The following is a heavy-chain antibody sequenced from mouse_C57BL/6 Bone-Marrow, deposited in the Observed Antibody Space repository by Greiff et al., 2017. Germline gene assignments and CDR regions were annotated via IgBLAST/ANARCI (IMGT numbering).Heavy chain of an antibody. D-gene: IGHD4-1*01. CDR3: ARHEDEAGTGWYCDV. CDR1: GYTFTEYT. J-gene: IGHJ1*03. V-gene: IGHV1-62-2*01. Sequence: QVQLQQSGAELVKPGASVKLSCKASGYTFTEYTINWVKQRSGQGLEWIGWFYPGSGSIKYNEKFKDKAPLTADKSSSTVYMEHSRLTAEDSAVYFCARHEDEAGTGWYCDVWGTGTTVTVSS. CDR2: FYPGSGSI.